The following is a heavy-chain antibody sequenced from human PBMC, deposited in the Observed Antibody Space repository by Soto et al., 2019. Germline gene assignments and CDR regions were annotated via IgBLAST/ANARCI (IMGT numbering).Heavy chain of an antibody. Sequence: QVQLVASGGGVVQPGRSLRLSCAASGFTFSSYGMHWVRQAPGKGLEWVAVISYDGSNKYYADSVKGRFTISRDNSKNTLYLQMNSLRAEDTAVYYCARRIRTSPDYYYMDVWGKGTTVTVSS. J-gene: IGHJ6*03. V-gene: IGHV3-30*03. CDR1: GFTFSSYG. CDR2: ISYDGSNK. CDR3: ARRIRTSPDYYYMDV.